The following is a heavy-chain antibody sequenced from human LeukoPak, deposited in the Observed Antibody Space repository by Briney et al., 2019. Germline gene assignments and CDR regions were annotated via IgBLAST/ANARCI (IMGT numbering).Heavy chain of an antibody. D-gene: IGHD6-19*01. CDR1: GDSVSRDSAA. CDR2: TYYRSKWYN. Sequence: SQTLSLTCALPGDSVSRDSAAWNWIRQYASRCLEWLGRTYYRSKWYNDYAVSVKSRITLHPDTSKNQFSLQLNSVTPEDTAVYYCAREWAGTFVYWGQGTLVTVSS. CDR3: AREWAGTFVY. J-gene: IGHJ4*02. V-gene: IGHV6-1*01.